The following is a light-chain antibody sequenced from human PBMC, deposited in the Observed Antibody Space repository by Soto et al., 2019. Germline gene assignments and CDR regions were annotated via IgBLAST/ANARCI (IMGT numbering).Light chain of an antibody. CDR2: DAS. V-gene: IGKV3-11*01. CDR3: QQRNNWPPSIT. Sequence: EIVLTQSPATLSLSPGERATLSCRASQSVGGHLAWYQQKPGQAPRRLIYDASDRATGIPARFSGSGSETDFTLTISSLELDDFAVYYCQQRNNWPPSITFGQGTRLEIK. J-gene: IGKJ5*01. CDR1: QSVGGH.